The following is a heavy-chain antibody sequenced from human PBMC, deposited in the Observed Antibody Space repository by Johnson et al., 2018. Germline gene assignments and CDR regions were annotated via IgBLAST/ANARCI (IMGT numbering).Heavy chain of an antibody. D-gene: IGHD1-1*01. J-gene: IGHJ4*02. CDR3: AKEGDNISYLSFAY. CDR1: GFTFSRHG. Sequence: QVQLVQSGGGVVQPGGSLRLSCAASGFTFSRHGMHWVRQVPGKGPAWVAVSSSDGGTDYYADTVKGRFTIFRDNSRNTLTLQMNSLRPGDTALYYCAKEGDNISYLSFAYWGQGTLVTVSS. V-gene: IGHV3-30*18. CDR2: SSSDGGTD.